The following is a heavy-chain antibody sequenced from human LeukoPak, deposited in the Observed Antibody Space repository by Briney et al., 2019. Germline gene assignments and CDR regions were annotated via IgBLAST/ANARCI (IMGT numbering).Heavy chain of an antibody. CDR3: ARLFQGRGDY. V-gene: IGHV4-38-2*01. CDR1: GYSISSGYY. D-gene: IGHD3-10*01. CDR2: IYHSGST. Sequence: SETLSLTCAVSGYSISSGYYWGWIRQPPRKGVEWIGSIYHSGSTYYNPSLKSRVTISVDTSKNQFSLKLSSATAADTAVYYCARLFQGRGDYWGQGTLVTVSS. J-gene: IGHJ4*02.